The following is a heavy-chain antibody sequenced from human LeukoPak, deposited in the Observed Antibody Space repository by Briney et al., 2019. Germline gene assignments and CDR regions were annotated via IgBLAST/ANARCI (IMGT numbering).Heavy chain of an antibody. CDR3: ARNWATRGWFDP. J-gene: IGHJ5*02. V-gene: IGHV1-69*13. D-gene: IGHD7-27*01. CDR1: GGTFSSYA. CDR2: IIPIFGTA. Sequence: SVKVSCKASGGTFSSYAISWVRQAPGQGLEWMGGIIPIFGTANYAQKFQGRVTITADESTSTAYMELSSLRSEDTAVYYCARNWATRGWFDPWGQGTLVTVSS.